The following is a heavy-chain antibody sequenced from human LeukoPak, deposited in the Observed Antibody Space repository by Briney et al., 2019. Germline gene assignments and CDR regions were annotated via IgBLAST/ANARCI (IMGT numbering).Heavy chain of an antibody. CDR1: GGTFSSYA. D-gene: IGHD2-2*01. J-gene: IGHJ5*02. CDR3: ARAPKGGVPAAISYWFDP. CDR2: IIPIFGTA. Sequence: GASVKVSCKASGGTFSSYAISWVRQAPGQGLEWMGRIIPIFGTANYAQKFQGRVTITTDESTSTAYMELSSLRSEDTAVYYCARAPKGGVPAAISYWFDPWGQGTLVTVSS. V-gene: IGHV1-69*05.